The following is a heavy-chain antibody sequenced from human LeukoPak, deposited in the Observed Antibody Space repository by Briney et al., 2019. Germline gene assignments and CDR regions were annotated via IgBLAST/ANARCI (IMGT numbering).Heavy chain of an antibody. V-gene: IGHV4-61*02. CDR2: IYTSGST. CDR3: ARGSAGILRSDAFDI. CDR1: GGSISSGSYY. Sequence: SQTLSLTCTVSGGSISSGSYYWSWIRQPAGKGLEWIGRIYTSGSTNYNPSPKSRVPISVDTSKNQFSLKLSSVTAADTAVYYCARGSAGILRSDAFDIWGQGTMVTVSS. D-gene: IGHD3-10*02. J-gene: IGHJ3*02.